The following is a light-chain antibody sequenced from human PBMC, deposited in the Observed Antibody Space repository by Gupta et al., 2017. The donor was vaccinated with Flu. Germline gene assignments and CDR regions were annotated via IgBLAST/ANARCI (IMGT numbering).Light chain of an antibody. CDR3: QQYYTTPIT. CDR2: WAS. J-gene: IGKJ5*01. Sequence: DIVMTQSPDSLPVSLGERATINCKSSQNLLYSSNNKNYLAWYQQKLGQPPKLLIYWASTRESGVLDRFSGSGSGTDFTLTISSLQAEDVAVYYCQQYYTTPITFGQGTRLE. V-gene: IGKV4-1*01. CDR1: QNLLYSSNNKNY.